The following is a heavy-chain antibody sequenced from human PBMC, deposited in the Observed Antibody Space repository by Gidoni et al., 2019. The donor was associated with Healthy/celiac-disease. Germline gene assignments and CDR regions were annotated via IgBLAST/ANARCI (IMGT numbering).Heavy chain of an antibody. CDR3: PRRAVAGTRDFDY. V-gene: IGHV4-34*01. CDR1: GGSFSGYY. CDR2: INHSGST. Sequence: QVQLQQWGAGLLKPSETLSLTCAVYGGSFSGYYWSWIRQPPGKGLEWIGEINHSGSTNYNPSLKSRVTISVDTSKNQFSLNLSSVPAADTAVYYCPRRAVAGTRDFDYWGQGTLVTVSS. D-gene: IGHD6-19*01. J-gene: IGHJ4*02.